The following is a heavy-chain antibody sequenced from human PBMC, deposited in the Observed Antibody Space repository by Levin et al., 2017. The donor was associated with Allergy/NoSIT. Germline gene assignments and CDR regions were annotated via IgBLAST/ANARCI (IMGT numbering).Heavy chain of an antibody. CDR1: GFTFSSYS. Sequence: GGSLRLSCAASGFTFSSYSMNWVRQAPGKGLEWVSYISSSSSTIYNADSLKGRFTISRDNAKNSLYLQMNSLRDEDTAVYYCARAPRGNMIVVHAFDIWGQGTMVTVSS. V-gene: IGHV3-48*02. CDR3: ARAPRGNMIVVHAFDI. J-gene: IGHJ3*02. CDR2: ISSSSSTI. D-gene: IGHD3-22*01.